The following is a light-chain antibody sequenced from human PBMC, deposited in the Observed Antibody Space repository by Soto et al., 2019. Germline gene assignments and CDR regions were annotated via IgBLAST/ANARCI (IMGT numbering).Light chain of an antibody. CDR1: QSVNGNS. V-gene: IGKV3-20*01. Sequence: EVVLTQFPGTLSLSPGEVATLSCRASQSVNGNSLAWYQQRPGQAPRLLIYGTSTRASGIPDRFSGSGSGTDFTLTIIRLEPEDFAVYYCQQYDTSPQMMYTFGQGTKLEIK. CDR2: GTS. J-gene: IGKJ2*01. CDR3: QQYDTSPQMMYT.